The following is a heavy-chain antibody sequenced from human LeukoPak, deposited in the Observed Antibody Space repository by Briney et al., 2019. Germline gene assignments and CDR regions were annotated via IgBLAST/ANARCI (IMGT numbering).Heavy chain of an antibody. V-gene: IGHV4-38-2*02. CDR2: IRSSGST. CDR3: ARDGSHRDYYYYYYMDV. Sequence: SETLSLTCAVSGYSISSGYYWGWIRQPPGKGLEWIGDIRSSGSTYYNPSLKSRVTISVDTSKNQFPLKLSSVTAADTAVYYCARDGSHRDYYYYYYMDVWGKGTTVTVSS. CDR1: GYSISSGYY. D-gene: IGHD3-16*02. J-gene: IGHJ6*03.